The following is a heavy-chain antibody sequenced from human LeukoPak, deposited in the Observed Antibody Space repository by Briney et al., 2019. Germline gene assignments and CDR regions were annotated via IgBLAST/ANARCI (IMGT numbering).Heavy chain of an antibody. D-gene: IGHD6-13*01. J-gene: IGHJ5*02. CDR1: SGSISSYY. Sequence: PSETLSLTCTVSSGSISSYYWSWIRQPAGKGLEWIGRIYTSGSTNYNPSLKSRVTMSVDTSKNQFSLKLSSVTAADTAVYYCARDRLMAAAGIKQNWFDPWGQGTLVTVSS. V-gene: IGHV4-4*07. CDR3: ARDRLMAAAGIKQNWFDP. CDR2: IYTSGST.